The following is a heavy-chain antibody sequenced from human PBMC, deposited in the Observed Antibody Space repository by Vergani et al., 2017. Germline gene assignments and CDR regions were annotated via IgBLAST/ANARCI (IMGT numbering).Heavy chain of an antibody. CDR3: ARGLWDFWSGYYTGMIFDP. J-gene: IGHJ5*02. CDR2: MNPNSGNT. Sequence: QVQLVQSGAEVKKPGASVKVSCKASGYTFTSYDINWVRQATGQGLEWMGWMNPNSGNTGYAQKFQGRVTMTRNTSISTAYMELSSLRSEDTAVYYGARGLWDFWSGYYTGMIFDPWGQGTLVTVSS. CDR1: GYTFTSYD. D-gene: IGHD3-3*01. V-gene: IGHV1-8*01.